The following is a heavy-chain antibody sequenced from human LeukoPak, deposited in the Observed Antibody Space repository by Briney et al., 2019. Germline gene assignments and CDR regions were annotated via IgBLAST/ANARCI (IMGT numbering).Heavy chain of an antibody. CDR2: LDWDDDE. V-gene: IGHV2-70*11. CDR3: ARISSLGCCSGGSCYSGYYFDY. J-gene: IGHJ4*02. Sequence: SGPTLVNPTQTLTLTCTFPGFSLSTSGMCVSWIRQPPGQALEWLARLDWDDDEYYSTSPKTRLTISKDTSKNQVVLTMTNMDPVDTATYYCARISSLGCCSGGSCYSGYYFDYWGQGTLVTVSS. CDR1: GFSLSTSGMC. D-gene: IGHD2-15*01.